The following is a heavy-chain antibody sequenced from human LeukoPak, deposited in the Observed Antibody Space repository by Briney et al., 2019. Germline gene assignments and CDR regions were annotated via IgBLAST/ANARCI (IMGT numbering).Heavy chain of an antibody. CDR3: AREGATRRGGYFDY. D-gene: IGHD1-26*01. CDR1: GFTFSRYA. CDR2: ISYDGSNK. V-gene: IGHV3-30*01. J-gene: IGHJ4*02. Sequence: PGGSLRLSCAASGFTFSRYAMHWVRQAPGKGLEWVAVISYDGSNKYYADSVKGRFTISRDNSKNTLYLQMNSLRAEDTAVYYCAREGATRRGGYFDYWGQGTLVTVS.